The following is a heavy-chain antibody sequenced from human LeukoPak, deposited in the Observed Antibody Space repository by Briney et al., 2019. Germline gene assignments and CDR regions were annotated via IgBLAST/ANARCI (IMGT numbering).Heavy chain of an antibody. CDR2: IKQDGSEK. CDR1: GINLSSYW. CDR3: ASAYSSIATRLYRSSIFNYYYYMDV. D-gene: IGHD6-6*01. J-gene: IGHJ6*03. Sequence: SGGSLRLSCAASGINLSSYWMSWVRQAPGKGLEWVANIKQDGSEKYYVDSVKGRFTISRDNARNSLYLQMTSLRAEDTAVYYCASAYSSIATRLYRSSIFNYYYYMDVWGKGTTVTVSS. V-gene: IGHV3-7*01.